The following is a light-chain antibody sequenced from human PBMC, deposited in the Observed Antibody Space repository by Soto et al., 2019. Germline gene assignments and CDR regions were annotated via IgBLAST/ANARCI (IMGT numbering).Light chain of an antibody. CDR2: GAS. CDR1: QSVSSSY. J-gene: IGKJ1*01. V-gene: IGKV3-20*01. CDR3: QQYGSSPGGT. Sequence: EIVLTQSPGTLSLSPGERATLSCRASQSVSSSYLAWYQQKPGQAPRLLIYGASSRATGIPDRFSGSGSGTDFTLTISRLEPEVFAVYYCQQYGSSPGGTFGQGTKVEIK.